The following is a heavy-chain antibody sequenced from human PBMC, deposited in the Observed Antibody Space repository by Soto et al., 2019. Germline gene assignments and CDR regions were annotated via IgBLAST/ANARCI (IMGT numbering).Heavy chain of an antibody. CDR2: ISAYTGDT. CDR1: GYTFNNYG. CDR3: ARGGSCSGDGCYVLTWYYGMDV. J-gene: IGHJ6*02. D-gene: IGHD2-15*01. V-gene: IGHV1-18*04. Sequence: QVQLVQSGAEVKKPGASVKVSCKASGYTFNNYGINWVRQAPGRGLEWMSWISAYTGDTKYAQKFQGRVTMTTDTSTSTAYMELRTLTSDDTAVYYGARGGSCSGDGCYVLTWYYGMDVWGQGTTVTVSS.